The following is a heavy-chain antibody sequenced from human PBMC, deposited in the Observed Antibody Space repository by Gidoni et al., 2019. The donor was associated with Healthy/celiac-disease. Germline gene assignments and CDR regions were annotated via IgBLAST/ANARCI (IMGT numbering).Heavy chain of an antibody. D-gene: IGHD5-18*01. CDR2: IKSKTDGGTT. CDR3: TTWIQLWLQDGMDV. Sequence: EVQLVESGGGLVKPGGSLRLSCAASGFTFSNAWMSWVRQAPGKGLEWVGRIKSKTDGGTTDYAAPVKGRFTISRDDSKNTLYLQMNSLKTEDTAVYYCTTWIQLWLQDGMDVWGQGTTVTVSS. J-gene: IGHJ6*02. CDR1: GFTFSNAW. V-gene: IGHV3-15*01.